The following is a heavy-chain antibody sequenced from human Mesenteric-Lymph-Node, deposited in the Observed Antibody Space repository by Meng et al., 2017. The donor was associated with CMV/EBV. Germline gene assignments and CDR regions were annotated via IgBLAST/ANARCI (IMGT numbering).Heavy chain of an antibody. CDR1: GFTFSDNY. CDR2: ISDDSRFI. D-gene: IGHD6-19*01. Sequence: SGFTFSDNYMSWIRQAPGKGLEWVSYISDDSRFINYADSVKGRFTISRDNAKNSLYLQMNSLRVDDTAVYYCARDRRGLVAGSQNFDYWGQGTLVTVSS. V-gene: IGHV3-11*06. J-gene: IGHJ4*02. CDR3: ARDRRGLVAGSQNFDY.